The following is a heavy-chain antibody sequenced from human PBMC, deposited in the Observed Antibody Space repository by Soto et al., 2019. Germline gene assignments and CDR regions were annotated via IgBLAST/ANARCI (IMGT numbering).Heavy chain of an antibody. D-gene: IGHD6-19*01. J-gene: IGHJ5*02. Sequence: QVQLQESGPGLVKPSETLSLTCTVSGGSVSSGSYHWGWIRQPPGKGLEWIGYIYHSGRTNYNPSLTSRVPMSVDTSKTQFSLSLTSVTAADTAVYYCASLSAAWFDPWGQGTLVTVAS. CDR2: IYHSGRT. CDR3: ASLSAAWFDP. V-gene: IGHV4-61*01. CDR1: GGSVSSGSYH.